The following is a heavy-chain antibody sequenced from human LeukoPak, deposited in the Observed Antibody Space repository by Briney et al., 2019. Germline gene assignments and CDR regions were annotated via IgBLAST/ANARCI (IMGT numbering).Heavy chain of an antibody. Sequence: GGSLRLSCAASGFTFDDYGMSWVRQAPGKGLEWVSGINWNGGSTGYADSVKGRFTISRDNDKNSLYLQMNSLRAEDTALYYCATEPYYYDSSARDDYYYGMDVWGQGTTVTVSS. J-gene: IGHJ6*02. CDR1: GFTFDDYG. V-gene: IGHV3-20*04. CDR3: ATEPYYYDSSARDDYYYGMDV. CDR2: INWNGGST. D-gene: IGHD3-22*01.